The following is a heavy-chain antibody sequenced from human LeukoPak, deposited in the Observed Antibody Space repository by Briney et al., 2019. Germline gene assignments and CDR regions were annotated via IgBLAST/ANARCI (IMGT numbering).Heavy chain of an antibody. Sequence: GESLRLSCAASGFDFSSFAISWVRQAPGRGLEWVSSISGSGSSTYYADSVKGRFTISRDNSKSTLYLQIDSLRIEDTAEYYCAKGNSARSGSYYGDYWGQGTLVTVSS. J-gene: IGHJ4*02. CDR1: GFDFSSFA. D-gene: IGHD1-26*01. V-gene: IGHV3-23*01. CDR2: ISGSGSST. CDR3: AKGNSARSGSYYGDY.